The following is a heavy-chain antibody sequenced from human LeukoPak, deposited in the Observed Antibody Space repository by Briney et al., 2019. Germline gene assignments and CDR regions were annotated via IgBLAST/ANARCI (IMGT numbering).Heavy chain of an antibody. CDR3: ASNPQVSHDSSGYSDY. Sequence: GGSLRLSCAASGFTFSDYYMSWIRQAPGKGLEWVSYISSSGSTIYYADSVKGRFTISRDNAKNSLYLQMNSLRAEDTAVYYCASNPQVSHDSSGYSDYWGQGTLVTVSS. J-gene: IGHJ4*02. CDR1: GFTFSDYY. CDR2: ISSSGSTI. V-gene: IGHV3-11*04. D-gene: IGHD3-22*01.